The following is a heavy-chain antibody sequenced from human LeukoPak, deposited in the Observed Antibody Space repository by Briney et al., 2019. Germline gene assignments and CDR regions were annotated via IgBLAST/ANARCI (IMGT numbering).Heavy chain of an antibody. CDR2: INPNNGGT. CDR1: GSTFTGYY. Sequence: ASVKVSCKASGSTFTGYYMHWVRQAPGQGLEWMGWINPNNGGTNYAQKFQGRVTMTRDTSISTAYMELSRLRSDDTAVYYCAMSHDYYDSSGYYYFDYWGQGTLVTVSS. CDR3: AMSHDYYDSSGYYYFDY. V-gene: IGHV1-2*02. J-gene: IGHJ4*02. D-gene: IGHD3-22*01.